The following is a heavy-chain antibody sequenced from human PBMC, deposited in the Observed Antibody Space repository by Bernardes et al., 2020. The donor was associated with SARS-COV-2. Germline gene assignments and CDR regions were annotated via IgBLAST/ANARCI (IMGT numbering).Heavy chain of an antibody. V-gene: IGHV4-34*01. CDR1: GESFSGSY. CDR3: ARGGGWFQLWLRRTLYYFDY. Sequence: SETLSLTCGVYGESFSGSYWSWIRQPPGPGLAWIVEINHSGGTNYNPSLKSRVTISGDTSKNQFSLKLSSVTAADTAVYYCARGGGWFQLWLRRTLYYFDYWGQGILVNVAS. CDR2: INHSGGT. J-gene: IGHJ4*02. D-gene: IGHD5-18*01.